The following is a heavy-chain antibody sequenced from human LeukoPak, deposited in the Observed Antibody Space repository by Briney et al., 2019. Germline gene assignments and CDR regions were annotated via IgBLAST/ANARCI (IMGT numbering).Heavy chain of an antibody. CDR1: GGSISSSSYY. D-gene: IGHD5-12*01. J-gene: IGHJ4*02. CDR3: ARLLRRYSGYDFPPPTFDY. Sequence: SETLSLTCTVSGGSISSSSYYWGWIRQPPGKGLEWIGSIYYSGSTYYNPSLKSRVTISVDTSKNQFSLKLSSVTAADTAVYYCARLLRRYSGYDFPPPTFDYWGQGTLVTVSS. V-gene: IGHV4-39*01. CDR2: IYYSGST.